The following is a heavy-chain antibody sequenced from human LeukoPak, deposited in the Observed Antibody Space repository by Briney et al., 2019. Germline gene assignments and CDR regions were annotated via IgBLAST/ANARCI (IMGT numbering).Heavy chain of an antibody. Sequence: ASVTVSCMASGYTFTSYVINSVRPAPGQGVEWMGWMNPNSGNTGYAQKFQGRVTMTRNTSISTAYMEPSSLRSEDTAVYYCARTPFDYWGQGTLVTVSS. CDR2: MNPNSGNT. J-gene: IGHJ4*02. CDR3: ARTPFDY. CDR1: GYTFTSYV. V-gene: IGHV1-8*01.